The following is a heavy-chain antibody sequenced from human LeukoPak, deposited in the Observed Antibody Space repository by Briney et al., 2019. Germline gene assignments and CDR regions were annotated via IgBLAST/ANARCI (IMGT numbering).Heavy chain of an antibody. D-gene: IGHD4-23*01. CDR2: IYYSGST. Sequence: ASETLSLTCTVSGGSISSSSYYWGWIRQPPGTGLEWVGSIYYSGSTYYNPSLKSRVTISVDTSKNQFSLKLSSVTAADTAVYYCARERAVETIETGAADYWGQGTLVTVSS. CDR1: GGSISSSSYY. J-gene: IGHJ4*02. CDR3: ARERAVETIETGAADY. V-gene: IGHV4-39*07.